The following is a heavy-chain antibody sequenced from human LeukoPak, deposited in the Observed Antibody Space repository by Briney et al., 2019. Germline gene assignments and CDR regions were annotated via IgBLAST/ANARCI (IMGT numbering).Heavy chain of an antibody. V-gene: IGHV4-38-2*02. D-gene: IGHD2-2*01. CDR1: GYSISSGYY. Sequence: PSETLSLTCTVSGYSISSGYYWGWIRQPPGKGLEWIGSIYHSGSTYYNPSLKSRVTISVDTSKNQFSLKLSSVTAADTAVYYCARWRGDIVVVPAAIGFVRDRLYNWFDPWGQGTLVTVSS. J-gene: IGHJ5*02. CDR2: IYHSGST. CDR3: ARWRGDIVVVPAAIGFVRDRLYNWFDP.